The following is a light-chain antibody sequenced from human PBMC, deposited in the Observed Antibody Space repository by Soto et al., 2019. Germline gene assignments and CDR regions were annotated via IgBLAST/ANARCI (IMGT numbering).Light chain of an antibody. CDR2: EVS. J-gene: IGLJ3*02. V-gene: IGLV2-14*01. CDR3: TSYTTSSTLV. CDR1: SNDIGTYRY. Sequence: QSVLTQPASVSGSPGQSITISCTGTSNDIGTYRYVSWYQQHPGKVPKPIIFEVSDRPSGVSHRFSGSKSGNTASLTISGIQAEDEADYYCTSYTTSSTLVFGGGTKVTVL.